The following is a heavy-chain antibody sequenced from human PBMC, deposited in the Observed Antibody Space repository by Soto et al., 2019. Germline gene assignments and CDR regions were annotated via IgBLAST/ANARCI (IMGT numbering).Heavy chain of an antibody. D-gene: IGHD2-21*02. Sequence: QVQLQESGPGLVRPSQTLSLTCTVSGGSISSDHYYWTWIRQPPGKGLEWIGYIHYSGSIYYNPSLQSRVTMSVDTSKNLFSLKLSSVTAADTAVYFCAREDDGGDRDYYGLDVWGQGTTVTVSS. J-gene: IGHJ6*02. CDR2: IHYSGSI. CDR3: AREDDGGDRDYYGLDV. CDR1: GGSISSDHYY. V-gene: IGHV4-30-4*01.